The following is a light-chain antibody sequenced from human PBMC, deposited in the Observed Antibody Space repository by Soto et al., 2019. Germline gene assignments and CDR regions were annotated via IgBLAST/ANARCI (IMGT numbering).Light chain of an antibody. J-gene: IGKJ5*01. CDR3: QQRSNWPPIT. CDR1: QSVSNNY. CDR2: GAS. V-gene: IGKV3-11*01. Sequence: EILLTQSPGTLSLSPGERATLSCMAIQSVSNNYLAWYQQKPGQAPRLLIYGASTRATGIPARFSGSGSGTDFTLTISSLEPEDFAVYYCQQRSNWPPITFGQGTRLEI.